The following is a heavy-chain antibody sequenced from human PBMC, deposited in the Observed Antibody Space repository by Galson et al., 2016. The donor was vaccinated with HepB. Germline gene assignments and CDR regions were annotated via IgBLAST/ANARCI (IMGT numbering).Heavy chain of an antibody. CDR1: GFSFSNYN. J-gene: IGHJ4*02. V-gene: IGHV3-21*01. CDR2: ISGSSSYI. D-gene: IGHD5-24*01. CDR3: ARGRGWVQYRFGPLDN. Sequence: SLRLSCAASGFSFSNYNMNWVRQAPGKGLEWVSSISGSSSYIYYADSVKGRFTISRDNAKNSLFLQVNSLRAEDTAVYYCARGRGWVQYRFGPLDNWGQGTLVTVSS.